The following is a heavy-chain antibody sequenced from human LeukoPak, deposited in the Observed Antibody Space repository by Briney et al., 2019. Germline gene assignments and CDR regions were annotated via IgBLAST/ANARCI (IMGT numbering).Heavy chain of an antibody. CDR2: IYYSGST. V-gene: IGHV4-59*01. Sequence: SETLSLTCTVSGGSISRYYWSWIRQPPGQGLEWIGYIYYSGSTNYNPSHKSRVTISVATSKNQFSLNLSSVTAGDTAVYYCARVDILTGYYYYFDYWGQGTLVTVSS. J-gene: IGHJ4*02. D-gene: IGHD3-9*01. CDR1: GGSISRYY. CDR3: ARVDILTGYYYYFDY.